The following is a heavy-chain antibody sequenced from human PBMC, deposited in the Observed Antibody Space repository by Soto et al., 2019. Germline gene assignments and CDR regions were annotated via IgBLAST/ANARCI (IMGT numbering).Heavy chain of an antibody. Sequence: GGSLRLSCAASGFTFSSYSMNWVRQAPGKGLEWVSSISSSSSYIYYADSVKGRFTISRDNAKNSLYLQMNSLRAEDTAVYYCASKKTLSGFPIYYYYYMDVWGKGTTVTVSS. D-gene: IGHD1-26*01. CDR1: GFTFSSYS. CDR2: ISSSSSYI. CDR3: ASKKTLSGFPIYYYYYMDV. V-gene: IGHV3-21*01. J-gene: IGHJ6*03.